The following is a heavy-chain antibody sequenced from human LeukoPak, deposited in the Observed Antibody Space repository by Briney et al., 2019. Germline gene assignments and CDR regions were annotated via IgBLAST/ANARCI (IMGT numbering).Heavy chain of an antibody. J-gene: IGHJ4*02. CDR2: IYYSGST. V-gene: IGHV4-59*01. D-gene: IGHD3-10*01. CDR3: ARVGTYGSGSYLSWLDY. CDR1: GGSISSYY. Sequence: SETLSLTCTVSGGSISSYYWSWIRQPPGKGLEWIGYIYYSGSTNYNPSLKSRVTISVDTTKNQFSLKLSSVTAADTAVYYCARVGTYGSGSYLSWLDYWGQGTLVTVSS.